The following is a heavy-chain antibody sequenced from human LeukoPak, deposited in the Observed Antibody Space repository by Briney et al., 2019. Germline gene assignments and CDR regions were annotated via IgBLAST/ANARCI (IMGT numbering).Heavy chain of an antibody. CDR3: AKGRHVYYGDYVPYFDY. J-gene: IGHJ4*02. V-gene: IGHV3-30*18. Sequence: GGSLRLSCAASGFTFSSYGMHWVRQAPGKGLEWVAVISYDGSNKYYADSVKGRFTISRDNSKNTLYLQMNSLRAEDTAVYYCAKGRHVYYGDYVPYFDYWGQGTLVTVSS. CDR1: GFTFSSYG. D-gene: IGHD4-17*01. CDR2: ISYDGSNK.